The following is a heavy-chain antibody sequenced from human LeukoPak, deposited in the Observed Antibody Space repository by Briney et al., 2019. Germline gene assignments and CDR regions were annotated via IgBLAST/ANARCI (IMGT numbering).Heavy chain of an antibody. J-gene: IGHJ6*03. V-gene: IGHV1-2*02. CDR1: GYTFTGYY. D-gene: IGHD4-11*01. CDR3: ARATRLPKYYYYYMDV. CDR2: INPNSGGT. Sequence: ASVKVSCKASGYTFTGYYMHWVRQAPGQGLEWMGWINPNSGGTNYAQKFQGRVTMTRDTSISTAYMELSRLRPDDTAVYYCARATRLPKYYYYYMDVWGKGTTVTVSS.